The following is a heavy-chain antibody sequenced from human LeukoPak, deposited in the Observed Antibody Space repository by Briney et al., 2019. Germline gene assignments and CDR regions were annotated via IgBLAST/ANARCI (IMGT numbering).Heavy chain of an antibody. CDR3: AKSLNPGYSYGYFDY. Sequence: GSLRLSCAASGFTFSSYGMHWVRQAPGKGLEWVAVISYDGSNKYYADSVKGRFTISRDNSKNTLYLQMNSLRAEDTAVYYCAKSLNPGYSYGYFDYWGQGTLVTVSS. CDR1: GFTFSSYG. D-gene: IGHD5-18*01. CDR2: ISYDGSNK. V-gene: IGHV3-30*18. J-gene: IGHJ4*02.